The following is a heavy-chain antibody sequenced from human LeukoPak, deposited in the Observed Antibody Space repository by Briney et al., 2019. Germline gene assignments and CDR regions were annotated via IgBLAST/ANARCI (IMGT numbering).Heavy chain of an antibody. CDR2: ISSSSSYI. Sequence: GGSLRLSCAASGFTFSSYSMNWVRQAPGKGLEWVSFISSSSSYIYYADSVKGRFTISRDNAKNSLYLQMNSLRAEDTAVYYCARAYSSGWYVQAGIDYWGQGTLVTVSS. J-gene: IGHJ4*02. D-gene: IGHD6-19*01. CDR3: ARAYSSGWYVQAGIDY. CDR1: GFTFSSYS. V-gene: IGHV3-21*01.